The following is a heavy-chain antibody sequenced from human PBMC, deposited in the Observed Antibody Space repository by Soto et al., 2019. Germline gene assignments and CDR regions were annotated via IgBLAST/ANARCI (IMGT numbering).Heavy chain of an antibody. CDR3: ARVRYSSSWYDFDY. D-gene: IGHD6-13*01. CDR1: GGSISSYY. CDR2: IYYSGST. V-gene: IGHV4-59*01. J-gene: IGHJ4*02. Sequence: SETLSLTCTVSGGSISSYYWSWIRQPPGKGLEWIGYIYYSGSTNYNPSLKSRVTISVDTSKNQFSLKLSSVTAADTAVYYCARVRYSSSWYDFDYWGQGTLVTVSS.